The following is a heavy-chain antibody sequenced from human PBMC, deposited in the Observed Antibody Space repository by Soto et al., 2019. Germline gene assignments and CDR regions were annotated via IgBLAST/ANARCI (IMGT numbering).Heavy chain of an antibody. V-gene: IGHV1-24*01. CDR1: GYTLTELS. J-gene: IGHJ5*02. CDR2: FDPEDGET. CDR3: ATGLGIFRVTRGSVPNWFDP. Sequence: ASVKVSCKVSGYTLTELSMHWVRQAPGKGLEWMGGFDPEDGETIYAQKFQGRVTMTEDTSTDTAYMELSSLRSEDTAVYYCATGLGIFRVTRGSVPNWFDPWGQGTLVTVSS. D-gene: IGHD3-3*01.